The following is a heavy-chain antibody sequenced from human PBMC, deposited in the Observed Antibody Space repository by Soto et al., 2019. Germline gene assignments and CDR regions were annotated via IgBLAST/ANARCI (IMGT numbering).Heavy chain of an antibody. CDR2: IKSKTDGGTT. V-gene: IGHV3-15*01. D-gene: IGHD2-15*01. CDR3: TTLSFVVVVAPIDY. Sequence: PGGSLRLSCAASGFTFSNAWMSWVRQAPGKGLEWVGRIKSKTDGGTTDYAAPVKGRFTISRDDSKNTLYLQMNSLKTEDTAVYYCTTLSFVVVVAPIDYWGQGTLVTVS. J-gene: IGHJ4*02. CDR1: GFTFSNAW.